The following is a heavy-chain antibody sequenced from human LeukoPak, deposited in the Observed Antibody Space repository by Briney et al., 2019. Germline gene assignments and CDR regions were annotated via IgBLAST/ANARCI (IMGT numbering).Heavy chain of an antibody. CDR3: ARARLQQIIMGVWWFDP. J-gene: IGHJ5*02. D-gene: IGHD1-1*01. CDR1: GGSISSYY. CDR2: IYYSGST. Sequence: SETLSLTCTVSGGSISSYYWSWIRQPPGKGLEWIGYIYYSGSTNYNPSLKSRVTISVDTSKNQFSLKLSSVTAADTAVYYCARARLQQIIMGVWWFDPWGQGTLVTVSS. V-gene: IGHV4-59*01.